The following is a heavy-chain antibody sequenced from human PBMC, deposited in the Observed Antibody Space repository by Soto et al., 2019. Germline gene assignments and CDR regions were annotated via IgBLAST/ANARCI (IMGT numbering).Heavy chain of an antibody. CDR3: AKEKRCSGGSCPFDP. CDR1: GFTFSSYA. Sequence: PGGSLRLSCAAAGFTFSSYAMHWVRQAPGKGLEWVAAITGDGSNTYYADSVKGRFTISRDNSKNTLYLQMNSLRAEDTAVYYCAKEKRCSGGSCPFDPWGQGTLVTVSS. J-gene: IGHJ5*02. CDR2: ITGDGSNT. D-gene: IGHD2-15*01. V-gene: IGHV3-30-3*01.